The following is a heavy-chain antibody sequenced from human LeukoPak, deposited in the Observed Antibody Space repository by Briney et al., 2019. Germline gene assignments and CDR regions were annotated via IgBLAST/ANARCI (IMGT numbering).Heavy chain of an antibody. V-gene: IGHV3-15*01. CDR2: VKTTDEGGTV. CDR3: TEGLGKTDDDS. D-gene: IGHD3/OR15-3a*01. Sequence: PRGCLRLSSEPSRFTFINAWGRWVPQSPRKRLEWVGRVKTTDEGGTVDYAAPVRGRFTISRDDSKNTLYLHMRSLKSEDTAVYYCTEGLGKTDDDSWGQGTLVTVS. CDR1: RFTFINAW. J-gene: IGHJ4*02.